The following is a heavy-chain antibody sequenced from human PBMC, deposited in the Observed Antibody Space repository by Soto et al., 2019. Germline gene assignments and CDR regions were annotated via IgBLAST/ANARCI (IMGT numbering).Heavy chain of an antibody. D-gene: IGHD3-3*01. Sequence: GGSLRLSCAASGFTFSSYGMHWVRQAPGKGLEWVAVISYDGSNKYYADSVKGRFTISRDNSKNTLYLQMNSLRAEDTAVYYCAKDRLAYYDFWSGYLFDYWGQGTLVTVSS. V-gene: IGHV3-30*18. CDR3: AKDRLAYYDFWSGYLFDY. CDR2: ISYDGSNK. CDR1: GFTFSSYG. J-gene: IGHJ4*02.